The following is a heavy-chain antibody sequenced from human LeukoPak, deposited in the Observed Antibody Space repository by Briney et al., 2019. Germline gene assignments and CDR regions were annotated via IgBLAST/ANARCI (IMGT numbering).Heavy chain of an antibody. D-gene: IGHD5-24*01. CDR3: AVRRDGYNQIDY. Sequence: GESLKISCKASEYSFTNYWISWVRQMPGKVLEWMGRIDPSDSYTNYSPSFQGHVTISADKSISTAYLQWSSLKASDTAMYYCAVRRDGYNQIDYWGQGTLVTVSS. J-gene: IGHJ4*02. CDR2: IDPSDSYT. CDR1: EYSFTNYW. V-gene: IGHV5-10-1*01.